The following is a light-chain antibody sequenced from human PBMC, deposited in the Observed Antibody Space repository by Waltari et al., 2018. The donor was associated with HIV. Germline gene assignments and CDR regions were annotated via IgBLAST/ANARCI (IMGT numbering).Light chain of an antibody. CDR3: SSYTSISTVV. CDR2: EVS. V-gene: IGLV2-14*01. J-gene: IGLJ2*01. CDR1: SSDVGGYNY. Sequence: QSALTQPASVSGSPGQSITISCTGTSSDVGGYNYVSWYQQHPGKAPKLMIYEVSKRPSGVSNRFSGSKSGNTASLTISGLQAEDEADYYCSSYTSISTVVFGGGTKLTVL.